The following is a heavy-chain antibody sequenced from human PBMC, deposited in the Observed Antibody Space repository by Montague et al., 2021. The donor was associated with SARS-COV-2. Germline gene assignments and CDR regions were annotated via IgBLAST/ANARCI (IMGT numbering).Heavy chain of an antibody. V-gene: IGHV3-7*01. CDR3: ARQDSSGYHFFDY. J-gene: IGHJ4*02. CDR1: RFTLGSYW. Sequence: SLRLSCAASRFTLGSYWMSWVRQAPGKGLEWVANIRQDETEKFYGDSVKGRFTISRDNAKNSLYLQMNSLGADDTAVYYCARQDSSGYHFFDYWGLGTLVTVSS. D-gene: IGHD3-22*01. CDR2: IRQDETEK.